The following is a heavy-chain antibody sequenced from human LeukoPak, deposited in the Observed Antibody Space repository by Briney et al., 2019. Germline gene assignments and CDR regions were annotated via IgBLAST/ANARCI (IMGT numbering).Heavy chain of an antibody. V-gene: IGHV4-34*01. CDR3: ARGPWGGVRVSFVYLDY. D-gene: IGHD3-10*01. CDR2: ITHSGGT. CDR1: GESFSAYY. J-gene: IGHJ4*02. Sequence: PSETLSLTCVVSGESFSAYYWTWTRQPPGKGPEWIGEITHSGGTIYNPSLKSRLSISRDTSKNLLSLKLRSVTAAAAAVDYCARGPWGGVRVSFVYLDYWGPGALVTVSS.